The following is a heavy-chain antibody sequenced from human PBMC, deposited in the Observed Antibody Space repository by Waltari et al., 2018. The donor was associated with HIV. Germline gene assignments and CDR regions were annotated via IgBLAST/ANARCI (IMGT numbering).Heavy chain of an antibody. D-gene: IGHD3-22*01. J-gene: IGHJ4*02. CDR1: GFTFNPYA. V-gene: IGHV3-30-3*01. Sequence: QVQLVESGGGVVQPGRSLRLSCAASGFTFNPYAMHWVRQAPGKGLVWVAVISWDGSNKHYADSVKDRCTISRDNSRNSLYLQMSSLRAEDTAVYYCGREGDYYDSSPFDYWGQGTLVTVSS. CDR2: ISWDGSNK. CDR3: GREGDYYDSSPFDY.